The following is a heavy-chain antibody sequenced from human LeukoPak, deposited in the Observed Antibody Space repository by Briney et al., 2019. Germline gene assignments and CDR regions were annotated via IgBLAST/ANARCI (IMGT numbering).Heavy chain of an antibody. J-gene: IGHJ3*02. Sequence: ASVKVSCKASGYTFTSYYMHWVRQAPGQGLEWMGIINPSGGSTSYAQKFQGRVTMTRDTYSSAVYMEPSSLTSADTPVPYCVTGTTYNYDSSGYLDAFYIWGQGTMVTVSS. CDR2: INPSGGST. CDR1: GYTFTSYY. V-gene: IGHV1-46*01. CDR3: VTGTTYNYDSSGYLDAFYI. D-gene: IGHD3-22*01.